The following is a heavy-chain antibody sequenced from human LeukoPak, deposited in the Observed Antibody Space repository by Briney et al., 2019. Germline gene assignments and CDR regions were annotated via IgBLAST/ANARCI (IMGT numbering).Heavy chain of an antibody. CDR1: RFTFRSYA. Sequence: GGSLRLSCAASRFTFRSYAMHWVRQSPGKGLEGVAVISYDGSNKSYADSVKGRFTISRDNSKNTLYLQMNSLRAEDTAVYYCARAPDYNDFWSGYQLDWGQGTLVTVSS. V-gene: IGHV3-30*01. D-gene: IGHD3-3*01. CDR3: ARAPDYNDFWSGYQLD. J-gene: IGHJ4*02. CDR2: ISYDGSNK.